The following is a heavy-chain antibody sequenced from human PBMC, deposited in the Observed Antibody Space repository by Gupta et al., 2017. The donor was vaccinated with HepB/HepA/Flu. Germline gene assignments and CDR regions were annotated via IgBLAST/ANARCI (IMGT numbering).Heavy chain of an antibody. CDR2: IYYSGNT. CDR1: GGSVSAGSYF. Sequence: QVQLQESGPGLVKPSETLSLTCTVSGGSVSAGSYFWSWIRQPPGKELEWIGYIYYSGNTNYNPSLKSRVTISVDTSKNQFSLKLRSVTAADTAVYYCAREQVYGTYFFDNWGQGTLVTVSS. CDR3: AREQVYGTYFFDN. J-gene: IGHJ4*02. D-gene: IGHD1-14*01. V-gene: IGHV4-61*01.